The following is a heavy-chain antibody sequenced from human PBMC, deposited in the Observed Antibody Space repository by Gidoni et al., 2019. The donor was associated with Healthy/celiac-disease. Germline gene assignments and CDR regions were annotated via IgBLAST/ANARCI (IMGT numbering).Heavy chain of an antibody. CDR3: AKALGGIPPVYYFDY. Sequence: EVQRLESGGGLGQPGGSLRLSCAASGVTFSSYAMSWVRQAPGKGLEWFSAISGSGGSTYYADSVKGRFTISRDNSKNTLYLQMNSLRAEDTAVYYCAKALGGIPPVYYFDYWGQGTLVTVSS. D-gene: IGHD3-10*01. CDR1: GVTFSSYA. J-gene: IGHJ4*02. V-gene: IGHV3-23*01. CDR2: ISGSGGST.